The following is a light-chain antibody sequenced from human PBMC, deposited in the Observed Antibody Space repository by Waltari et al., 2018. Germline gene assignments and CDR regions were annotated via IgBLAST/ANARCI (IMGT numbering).Light chain of an antibody. CDR1: QSVSSSY. V-gene: IGKV3-20*01. CDR3: QQYGSSPT. J-gene: IGKJ4*01. Sequence: EIVLTQSPGTLSLSPGERATLSCRASQSVSSSYLAWYQQKPGQAPRLLIYGASRRATGIPDRFSGSRSGTDFTLTISRLEPEDFAVYYCQQYGSSPTFGGGTKVEIK. CDR2: GAS.